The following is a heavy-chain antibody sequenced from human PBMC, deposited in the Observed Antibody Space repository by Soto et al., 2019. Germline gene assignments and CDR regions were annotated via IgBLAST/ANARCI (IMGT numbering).Heavy chain of an antibody. J-gene: IGHJ6*02. CDR1: GYTFTSYG. Sequence: ASVKVSCKASGYTFTSYGISLVRQAPGQGLEWVGWISAYNGNSNYAQKYHGRVIMTTDTSTNTAYMEMSSLRSDDTAVYYCARIADCSTTSCSFPSRFHIRGYYYYYGLDVWGQGTTVT. D-gene: IGHD2-2*01. CDR3: ARIADCSTTSCSFPSRFHIRGYYYYYGLDV. V-gene: IGHV1-18*01. CDR2: ISAYNGNS.